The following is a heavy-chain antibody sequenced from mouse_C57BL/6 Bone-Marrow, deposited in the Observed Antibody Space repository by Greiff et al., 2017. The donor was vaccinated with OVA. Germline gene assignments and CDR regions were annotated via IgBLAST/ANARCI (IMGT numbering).Heavy chain of an antibody. CDR1: GFTFSSYA. V-gene: IGHV5-4*01. D-gene: IGHD2-10*02. CDR2: ISDGGSYT. CDR3: AREGVWYRFAY. J-gene: IGHJ3*01. Sequence: EVQGVESGGGLVKPGGSLKLSCAASGFTFSSYAMSWVRQTPEKRLEWVATISDGGSYTYYPDNVKGRFTISRDNAKNNLYLQMSHLKSEDTAMYYCAREGVWYRFAYWGQGTLVTVSA.